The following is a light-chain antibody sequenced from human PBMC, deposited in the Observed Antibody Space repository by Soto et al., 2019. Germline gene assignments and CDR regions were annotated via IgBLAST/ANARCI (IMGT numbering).Light chain of an antibody. CDR2: LAS. V-gene: IGKV2-28*01. CDR1: QSLQHNNGNTL. Sequence: IVMTQSPLSLTVTPGESASISCKSSQSLQHNNGNTLLDWYMQKPGQSPQLLIYLASRRAPGAPDRVSGSGSGTDFTLRISTVEADDAAIYYCMQALQTPRTFGQGTKLEI. CDR3: MQALQTPRT. J-gene: IGKJ1*01.